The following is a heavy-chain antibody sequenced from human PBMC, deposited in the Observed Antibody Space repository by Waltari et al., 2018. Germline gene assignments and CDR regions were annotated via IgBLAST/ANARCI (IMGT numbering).Heavy chain of an antibody. V-gene: IGHV1-69*12. CDR2: IIPIFGTA. CDR3: ARDKYGAIYLHY. Sequence: QVQLVQSGAEGEKPGSSVTVSCKASGGAFSSCAISWVRQAPGQGLEWMGGIIPIFGTANYAQKFQGRVTITADESTSTAYMELSSLRSEDTAVYYCARDKYGAIYLHYWGQGTLVTVSS. J-gene: IGHJ4*02. CDR1: GGAFSSCA. D-gene: IGHD3-10*01.